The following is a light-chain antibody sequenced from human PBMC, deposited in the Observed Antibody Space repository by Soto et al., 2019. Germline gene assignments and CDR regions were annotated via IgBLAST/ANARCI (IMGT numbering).Light chain of an antibody. J-gene: IGLJ1*01. CDR3: CSSGGSPTYV. V-gene: IGLV2-23*02. CDR1: SSNVGSYKL. CDR2: EVN. Sequence: QSALTQPASVSGSPGQSITISCTGTSSNVGSYKLVSWYQQHPGKAPKLMIFEVNTRPSGVSNRFSGSKSGNTASLTISGLTVEDEADYYCCSSGGSPTYVFGTGTKLTVL.